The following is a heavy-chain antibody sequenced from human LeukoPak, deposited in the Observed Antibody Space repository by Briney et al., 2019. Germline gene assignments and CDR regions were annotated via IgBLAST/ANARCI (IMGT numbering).Heavy chain of an antibody. CDR2: ISGSGGST. Sequence: GGSLRLSCAASRFTFTSYSLNWVRQAPGKGLEWVSAISGSGGSTYYADSVKGRFTISRDNSKNTLYLQMNSLRAEDTAVYYCAKPGEQWLVPFDYWGQGTLVTVSS. CDR1: RFTFTSYS. D-gene: IGHD6-19*01. CDR3: AKPGEQWLVPFDY. V-gene: IGHV3-23*01. J-gene: IGHJ4*02.